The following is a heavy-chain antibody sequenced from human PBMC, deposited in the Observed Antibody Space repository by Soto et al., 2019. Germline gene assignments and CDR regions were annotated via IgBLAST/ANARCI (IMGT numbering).Heavy chain of an antibody. CDR1: GFTFSNAW. J-gene: IGHJ3*02. Sequence: GRSLRLSCAASGFTFSNAWMSWVRQAPGKGLEWVGRIKSKTDGGTTDYAAPVKGRFTISRDDSKNTLYLQMNSLKTEDTAVYYCTTDTWGWDDYGDYATNDAFDIWGQGTMVTVSS. CDR2: IKSKTDGGTT. D-gene: IGHD4-17*01. V-gene: IGHV3-15*01. CDR3: TTDTWGWDDYGDYATNDAFDI.